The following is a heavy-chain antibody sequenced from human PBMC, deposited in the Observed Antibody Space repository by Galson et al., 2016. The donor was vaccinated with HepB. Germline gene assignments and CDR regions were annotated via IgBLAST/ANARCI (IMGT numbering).Heavy chain of an antibody. CDR1: GFTFSSYG. Sequence: SLRLSCAASGFTFSSYGMHWVRQPPGKGLEWVAVIWHDGNNKYYGDSVKGRFTISRDNSKNTVNLQMNYLRAEDTAVYYWVRDIYYAYSWGTYRYPIYGLDVWGKGTTVTVSS. J-gene: IGHJ6*04. CDR2: IWHDGNNK. CDR3: VRDIYYAYSWGTYRYPIYGLDV. V-gene: IGHV3-33*01. D-gene: IGHD3-16*02.